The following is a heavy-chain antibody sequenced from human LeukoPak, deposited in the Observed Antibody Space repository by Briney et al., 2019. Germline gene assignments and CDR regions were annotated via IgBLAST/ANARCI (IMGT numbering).Heavy chain of an antibody. J-gene: IGHJ4*02. CDR3: ARGSTPERGSRRYYYDSSGYPFDY. CDR2: IIPIFGTA. CDR1: GGTFSSYA. V-gene: IGHV1-69*05. Sequence: SVKVSCKASGGTFSSYAISWVRQAPGQGLEWMGRIIPIFGTANYAQKFQGRVTITTDESTSTAYMELSSLRSEDTAVYYCARGSTPERGSRRYYYDSSGYPFDYWGQGTLVTFSS. D-gene: IGHD3-22*01.